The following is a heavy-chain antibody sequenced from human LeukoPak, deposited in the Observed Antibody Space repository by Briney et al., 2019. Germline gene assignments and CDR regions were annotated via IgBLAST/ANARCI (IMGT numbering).Heavy chain of an antibody. CDR2: IIPILGIA. D-gene: IGHD3-10*01. V-gene: IGHV1-69*02. CDR3: ARVGAYAGSGSYHYYYGMDV. J-gene: IGHJ6*04. Sequence: SVKVSCKASGGTFSSYTISWVRQAPGQGLEWMGRIIPILGIANYAQKFQGRVTITADKSTSTAYMELSSLRSEDTAVYYCARVGAYAGSGSYHYYYGMDVWGKGTTVTVSS. CDR1: GGTFSSYT.